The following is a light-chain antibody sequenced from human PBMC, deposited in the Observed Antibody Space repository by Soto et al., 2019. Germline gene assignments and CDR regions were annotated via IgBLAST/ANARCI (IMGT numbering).Light chain of an antibody. J-gene: IGKJ4*01. CDR3: QQYIRWPLT. CDR2: GAS. Sequence: EVVMTQSPATLSVSPGDGATLSCRARQSVSSHLAWYQQKPGQAPSLLIYGASTRATGTPARFSGSGSGTEFTLTISGLQSEDFAVYYCQQYIRWPLTFGGGTKVDIK. V-gene: IGKV3-15*01. CDR1: QSVSSH.